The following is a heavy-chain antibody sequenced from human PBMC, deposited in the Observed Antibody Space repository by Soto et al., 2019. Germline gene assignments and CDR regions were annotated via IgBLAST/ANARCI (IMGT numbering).Heavy chain of an antibody. D-gene: IGHD4-17*01. J-gene: IGHJ6*03. V-gene: IGHV4-31*03. CDR3: ARDRFGGDYPGTGGLGLRNYYYYMDV. CDR1: GGSISSGGYY. CDR2: IYYSGST. Sequence: QVQLQESGPGLVKPSQTLSLTCTVSGGSISSGGYYWSWIRQHPGKGLEWIGYIYYSGSTYYNPSLKSRVTISVDTSKNQFSLKLSSVTAADTAVYYCARDRFGGDYPGTGGLGLRNYYYYMDVWGKGTTVTVSS.